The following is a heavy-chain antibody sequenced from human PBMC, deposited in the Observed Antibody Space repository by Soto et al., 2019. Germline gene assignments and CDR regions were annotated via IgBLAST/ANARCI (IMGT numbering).Heavy chain of an antibody. CDR3: ARDLYYSSGRYFDHDAFDI. J-gene: IGHJ3*02. V-gene: IGHV1-18*01. D-gene: IGHD6-19*01. CDR2: ISPHNDRT. CDR1: GYNFTSYG. Sequence: QVQLLQSGADVKKPGASVKVSCKASGYNFTSYGISWVRQAPGQGLEWIGWISPHNDRTKYARRFQDRVTMTTETPTSTVYMELGSLRSDDTAVYYCARDLYYSSGRYFDHDAFDIWGQGTVVTVSS.